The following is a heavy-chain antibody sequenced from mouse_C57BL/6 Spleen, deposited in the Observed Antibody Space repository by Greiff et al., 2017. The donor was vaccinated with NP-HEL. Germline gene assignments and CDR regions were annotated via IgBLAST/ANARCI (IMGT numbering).Heavy chain of an antibody. Sequence: VQLQQSGPELVKPGASVKISCKASGYAFSSSWMNWVKQRPGKGLEWIGRIYPGDGDTNYNGKFKGKATLTADKSSSTAYMQLSSLTSEDSAVYFCASGDDGYPFAYWGPGTLVTVSA. CDR1: GYAFSSSW. CDR2: IYPGDGDT. D-gene: IGHD2-3*01. V-gene: IGHV1-82*01. J-gene: IGHJ3*01. CDR3: ASGDDGYPFAY.